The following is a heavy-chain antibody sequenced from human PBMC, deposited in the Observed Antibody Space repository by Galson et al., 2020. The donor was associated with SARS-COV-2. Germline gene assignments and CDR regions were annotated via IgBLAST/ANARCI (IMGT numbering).Heavy chain of an antibody. V-gene: IGHV3-13*01. CDR2: IGTAGDT. CDR1: GFTFSSYD. Sequence: GGSLRLSCAASGFTFSSYDMHWVRQATGKGLEWVSAIGTAGDTYYPGSVKGRFTISRENAKNSLYLQMNSLRAGDTAVYYCARGGTGTHCSSTSCYYYGMDVWGQGTTVTVSS. J-gene: IGHJ6*02. CDR3: ARGGTGTHCSSTSCYYYGMDV. D-gene: IGHD2-2*01.